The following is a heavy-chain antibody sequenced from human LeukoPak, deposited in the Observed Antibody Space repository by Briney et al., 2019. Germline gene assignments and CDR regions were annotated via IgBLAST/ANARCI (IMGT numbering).Heavy chain of an antibody. V-gene: IGHV4-59*12. J-gene: IGHJ4*02. CDR3: ARRRKAGTGLRYFDY. CDR2: IYYSGST. D-gene: IGHD1-7*01. Sequence: SETLSLTCTVSGGSISSYYWSWIRQPPGKGLEWIGNIYYSGSTNYNPSLKSRVTISVDTSKNQFSLKLSSVTAADTAVYYCARRRKAGTGLRYFDYWGQGTLVTVSS. CDR1: GGSISSYY.